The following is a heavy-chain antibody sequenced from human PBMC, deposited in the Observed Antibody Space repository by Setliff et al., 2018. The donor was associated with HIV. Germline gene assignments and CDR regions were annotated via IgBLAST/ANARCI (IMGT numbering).Heavy chain of an antibody. CDR3: ARGLSSQTYWGTRPLGLDY. J-gene: IGHJ4*01. Sequence: PSETLSLTCTVSGDSSSNDYWTWVRQPPGKGLEWIGNIHTSGTTKYNPSLNSRVTISVDTSKNRFSLTLRSVTAADTAVYYCARGLSSQTYWGTRPLGLDYWGQGSLVTVSS. D-gene: IGHD2-2*01. V-gene: IGHV4-4*08. CDR1: GDSSSNDY. CDR2: IHTSGTT.